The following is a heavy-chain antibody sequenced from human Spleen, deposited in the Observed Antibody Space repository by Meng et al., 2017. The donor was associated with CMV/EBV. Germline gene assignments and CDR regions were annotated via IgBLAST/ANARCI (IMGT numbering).Heavy chain of an antibody. CDR2: ISNSGDTI. D-gene: IGHD3-3*01. CDR1: GFTFTDYY. Sequence: GGSLRLSCAASGFTFTDYYMTWIRQAPGKGLEWVSYISNSGDTIYYADSVKGRFTISRDNAKKSLYLQMNSLRAEDTAVYYCAREGRAYDDFWSGLYYGMDVWGQGTTVTVSS. J-gene: IGHJ6*02. V-gene: IGHV3-11*04. CDR3: AREGRAYDDFWSGLYYGMDV.